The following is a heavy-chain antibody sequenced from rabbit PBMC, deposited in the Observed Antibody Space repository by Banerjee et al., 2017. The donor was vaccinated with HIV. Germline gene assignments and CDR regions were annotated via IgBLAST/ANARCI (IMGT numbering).Heavy chain of an antibody. CDR2: IYTNSGTT. CDR1: GFSFSSNYY. CDR3: ARELPYGSSSGYYGLFNL. Sequence: QSLEESGGDLVKPGASLTLTCTASGFSFSSNYYMCWVRQAPGKGLELIACIYTNSGTTDYASWVNGRFTISKTSSTTVTLQMTGLTAADTATYFCARELPYGSSSGYYGLFNLWGQGTLVTVS. D-gene: IGHD1-1*01. V-gene: IGHV1S40*01. J-gene: IGHJ4*01.